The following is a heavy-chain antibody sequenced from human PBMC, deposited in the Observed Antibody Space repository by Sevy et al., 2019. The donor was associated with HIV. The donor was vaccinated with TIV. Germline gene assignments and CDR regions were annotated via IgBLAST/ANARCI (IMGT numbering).Heavy chain of an antibody. CDR3: ARQDIVGSDYYDRSGYHFFDY. V-gene: IGHV5-51*01. CDR1: GYSFSSYW. Sequence: GEALKISCKGSGYSFSSYWIAWVRQMPGKGLEWMGIIYPGDSDTRYSPSFQGQVTISADRSISTAHVQWSSLKASDTAMYYCARQDIVGSDYYDRSGYHFFDYWGQGTLVTVSS. J-gene: IGHJ4*02. CDR2: IYPGDSDT. D-gene: IGHD3-22*01.